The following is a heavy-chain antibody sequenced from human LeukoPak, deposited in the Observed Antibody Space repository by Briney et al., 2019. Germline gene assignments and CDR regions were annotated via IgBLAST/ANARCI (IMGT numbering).Heavy chain of an antibody. CDR3: ARYSSGYYGAFDI. D-gene: IGHD3-22*01. J-gene: IGHJ3*02. Sequence: PSETLSLTCAVSGGSISSGGYSWRWIRQPPGKGLEWIGYIYHNPSLKSRVTISVDRSKNQFSLKLSSVTAADTAVYYCARYSSGYYGAFDIWGQGTMVTVSS. CDR2: IYH. CDR1: GGSISSGGYS. V-gene: IGHV4-30-2*01.